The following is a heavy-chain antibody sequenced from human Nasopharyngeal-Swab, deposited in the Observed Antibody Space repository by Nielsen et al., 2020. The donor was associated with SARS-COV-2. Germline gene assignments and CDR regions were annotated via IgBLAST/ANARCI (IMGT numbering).Heavy chain of an antibody. Sequence: GSLRLSCAASGFTVSSNYMSWVRQAPGKGLQWVSVIYNGGSTYYADSVKGRFTISRDNSKNTLYLQMNSLRAEDTAVYYCARDTYDRSGYYSGYWGQGTLVTVSS. CDR2: IYNGGST. V-gene: IGHV3-66*01. J-gene: IGHJ4*02. CDR1: GFTVSSNY. CDR3: ARDTYDRSGYYSGY. D-gene: IGHD3-22*01.